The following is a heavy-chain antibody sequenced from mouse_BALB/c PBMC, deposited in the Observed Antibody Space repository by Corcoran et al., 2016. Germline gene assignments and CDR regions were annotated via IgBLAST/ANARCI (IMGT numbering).Heavy chain of an antibody. CDR1: GFNIKDTY. CDR2: IDPANGNT. V-gene: IGHV14-3*02. J-gene: IGHJ1*01. Sequence: EVQLQQSGAELVKPGASVKLSCTASGFNIKDTYMHWVKQRPEQGLEWIGRIDPANGNTKYDPKFQGKATITADTSSNTAYLQLSSRTSEDTAVYYCARGDWYFDVWVAGTTVTVSS. CDR3: ARGDWYFDV.